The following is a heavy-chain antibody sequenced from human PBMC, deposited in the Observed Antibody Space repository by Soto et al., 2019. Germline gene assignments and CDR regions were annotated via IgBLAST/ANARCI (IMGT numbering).Heavy chain of an antibody. CDR3: ARDAYYFDGPPGKSYFDY. J-gene: IGHJ4*02. D-gene: IGHD3-9*01. CDR2: IIPIFGRA. Sequence: QVQLVQSGAEVKKPGSSVKVSCKASGGSFNNYAISWVRQAPGQGLEWMGGIIPIFGRANYAQKFQGRVTIPAEEFRTTAYMELSSLRSADTAVYYCARDAYYFDGPPGKSYFDYWGQGPLVTVSS. CDR1: GGSFNNYA. V-gene: IGHV1-69*12.